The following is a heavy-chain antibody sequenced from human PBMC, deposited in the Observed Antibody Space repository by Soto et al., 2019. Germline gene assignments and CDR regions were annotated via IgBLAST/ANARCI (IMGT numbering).Heavy chain of an antibody. CDR3: AKDVGVVTDYYYYGMDV. CDR2: ISYDGSNK. CDR1: GFTFSSYG. D-gene: IGHD2-21*02. Sequence: QVQLVESGGGVVQPGRSLRLSCAASGFTFSSYGMHWVRQAPGKGLEWVAVISYDGSNKYYADSVKGRFTISRDNSKNTLYLQMNSLRAEDTAVYYCAKDVGVVTDYYYYGMDVW. V-gene: IGHV3-30*18. J-gene: IGHJ6*01.